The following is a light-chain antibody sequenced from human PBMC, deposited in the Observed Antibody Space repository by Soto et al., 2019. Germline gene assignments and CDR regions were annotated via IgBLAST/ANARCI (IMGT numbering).Light chain of an antibody. CDR2: GAS. Sequence: EIVLTQSPGTLSLSPGERATLSCRASQSVSSSYLAWYQQKPGQAPRLLIYGASFRATGMPDRFRGSGSGTDFTLTISRLEPEDFAVYYCHQYDSSPLTFGGGTKVEIK. CDR1: QSVSSSY. CDR3: HQYDSSPLT. V-gene: IGKV3-20*01. J-gene: IGKJ4*01.